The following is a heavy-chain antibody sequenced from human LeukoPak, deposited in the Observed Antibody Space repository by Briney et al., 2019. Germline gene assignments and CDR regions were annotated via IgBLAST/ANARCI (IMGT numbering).Heavy chain of an antibody. Sequence: GASVKVSCKASGYTFTSDYMHWVRQAPGQGLEWMGRIHPNSGGTKYAQKFQGRVTMTRDTSIATAYMELSRLRSDDTAVYYCTRETLNWFDPWGQGTLVTVSS. V-gene: IGHV1-2*06. CDR1: GYTFTSDY. J-gene: IGHJ5*02. CDR2: IHPNSGGT. CDR3: TRETLNWFDP.